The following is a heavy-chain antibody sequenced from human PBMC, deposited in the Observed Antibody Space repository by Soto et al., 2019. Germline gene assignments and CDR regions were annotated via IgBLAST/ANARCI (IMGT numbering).Heavy chain of an antibody. Sequence: GGSLRLSYAASGFTFSNYAMSWVRQAPQKGLEWVSAISGSGVSTYYRDSVKGRFTISRDNSKNTLYLEMSSLRAEDTAVYYCAKATTFGGNLAANWGQGILVTVSS. J-gene: IGHJ1*01. CDR3: AKATTFGGNLAAN. D-gene: IGHD1-26*01. CDR1: GFTFSNYA. V-gene: IGHV3-23*01. CDR2: ISGSGVST.